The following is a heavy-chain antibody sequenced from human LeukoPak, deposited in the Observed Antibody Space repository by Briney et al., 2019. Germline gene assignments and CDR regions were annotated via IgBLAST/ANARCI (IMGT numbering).Heavy chain of an antibody. D-gene: IGHD3-22*01. Sequence: GGSLRLSCAASGFAFSSYWMHWVRQAPGKGLVWVSRINSDGSSTSYADSVKGRFTISRDNAKNTLYLQMNSLRAEDTAVYYCARDSPDSSGYYFDYWGQGTLVTVSS. J-gene: IGHJ4*02. V-gene: IGHV3-74*01. CDR1: GFAFSSYW. CDR2: INSDGSST. CDR3: ARDSPDSSGYYFDY.